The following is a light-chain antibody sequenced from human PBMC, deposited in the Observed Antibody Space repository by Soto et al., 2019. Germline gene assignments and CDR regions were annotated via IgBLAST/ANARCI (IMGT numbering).Light chain of an antibody. CDR1: SSDVGGYNY. V-gene: IGLV2-11*01. J-gene: IGLJ3*02. CDR3: CFYGDTFAV. CDR2: DVF. Sequence: QSALTQPRSVSGSPGQSVTISFTGTSSDVGGYNYVSWYQHHPGRAPKLMIYDVFNRPSGVPDRFSGSKSGNTASLTISGLQADDEADYYCCFYGDTFAVFGGGTEPTVL.